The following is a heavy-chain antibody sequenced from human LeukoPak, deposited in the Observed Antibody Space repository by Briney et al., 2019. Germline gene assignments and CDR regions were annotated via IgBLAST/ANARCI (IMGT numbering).Heavy chain of an antibody. J-gene: IGHJ5*02. CDR2: IYYSGST. CDR3: ARGRLRWFDP. V-gene: IGHV4-39*07. Sequence: SETLSLTCTVSGGSISSSSYYWGWIRQPPGKGLEWIGSIYYSGSTYYNPSLKSRVTISVDTSKNQFSLKLSSVTAADTAVYYCARGRLRWFDPWGQGTLVTVSS. CDR1: GGSISSSSYY. D-gene: IGHD2-21*01.